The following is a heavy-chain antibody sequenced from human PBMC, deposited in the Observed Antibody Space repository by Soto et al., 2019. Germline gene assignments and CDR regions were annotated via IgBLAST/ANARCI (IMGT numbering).Heavy chain of an antibody. D-gene: IGHD4-17*01. CDR1: GGSVSSGSYY. V-gene: IGHV4-61*01. Sequence: PSETLSLTCTVSGGSVSSGSYYWSWIRQPPGKGLEWIGYIYYSGSTNYNPPLKSRVTISVDTSKNQFSLKLSSVTAADTAVYYCARNHDYGDPYYYYGMDVWGQGTTVTSP. J-gene: IGHJ6*02. CDR3: ARNHDYGDPYYYYGMDV. CDR2: IYYSGST.